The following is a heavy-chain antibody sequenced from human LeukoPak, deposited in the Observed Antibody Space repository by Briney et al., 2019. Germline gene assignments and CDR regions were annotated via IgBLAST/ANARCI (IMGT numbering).Heavy chain of an antibody. CDR3: ARALSIFGVVKYYFDY. Sequence: GGSLRLSCAASGFTFSSYSMNWVRQAPGKGLEWVSSISSSSSYIYYADSVKGRFTISRDNAKNSLYLQMNSLIAEDTAVYYCARALSIFGVVKYYFDYWGQGTLVTVSS. D-gene: IGHD3-3*01. CDR2: ISSSSSYI. V-gene: IGHV3-21*01. CDR1: GFTFSSYS. J-gene: IGHJ4*02.